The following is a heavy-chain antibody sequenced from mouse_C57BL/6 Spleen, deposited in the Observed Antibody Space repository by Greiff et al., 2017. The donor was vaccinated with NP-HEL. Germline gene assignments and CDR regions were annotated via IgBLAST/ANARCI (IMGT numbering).Heavy chain of an antibody. CDR3: ARGVGYYYAMDY. V-gene: IGHV3-6*01. J-gene: IGHJ4*01. Sequence: DVQLQESGPGLVKPSQSLSLTCSVTGYSITSGYYWNWIRQFPGNKLEWMGYISYDGSNNYNPSLKNRISITRDTSKNQFFLKLNSVTTEDTATYYCARGVGYYYAMDYWGQGTSVTVSS. CDR1: GYSITSGYY. CDR2: ISYDGSN. D-gene: IGHD1-1*01.